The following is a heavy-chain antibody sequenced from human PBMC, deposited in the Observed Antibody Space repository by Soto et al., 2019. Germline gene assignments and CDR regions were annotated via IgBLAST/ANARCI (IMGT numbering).Heavy chain of an antibody. J-gene: IGHJ6*02. V-gene: IGHV4-61*01. CDR3: AGVTRTCISTSCYRYYYGMDV. CDR2: IYYSGST. D-gene: IGHD2-2*02. CDR1: GGSVSSGSYY. Sequence: SETLSLTCTVSGGSVSSGSYYWSWIRQPPGKGLEWIGYIYYSGSTNYNPSLKSRVTISVDTSKNQFSLKLSSVTAADTAVYYCAGVTRTCISTSCYRYYYGMDVWGQGTTVTVSS.